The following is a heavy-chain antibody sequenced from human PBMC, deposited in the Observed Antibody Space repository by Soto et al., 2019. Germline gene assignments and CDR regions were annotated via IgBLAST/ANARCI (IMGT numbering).Heavy chain of an antibody. CDR2: IIPIFGTA. CDR1: GGTFSSYA. J-gene: IGHJ5*02. CDR3: ARDASDWDTAYQFDP. Sequence: QVQLVQSGAEVKKPGSSVKVSCKASGGTFSSYAIRWVRQAPGQGPAWMGGIIPIFGTANYAQKFQGRVKITEDESTSTAYMERSSLRSEDTAVYYGARDASDWDTAYQFDPWGQGTLVTVSS. V-gene: IGHV1-69*12. D-gene: IGHD5-18*01.